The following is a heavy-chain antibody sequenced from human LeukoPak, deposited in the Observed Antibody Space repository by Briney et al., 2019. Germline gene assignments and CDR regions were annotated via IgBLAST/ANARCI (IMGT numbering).Heavy chain of an antibody. Sequence: GRSLRLSCAASGFTFSSFAMHWVRQAPGKGLEWVAVISYDGRNKYYADSVKGRFTISRDNSKNTLSLLLDSLRPEDTAVYYCAKDRVEGKQWLAQFDYWGQGTLVTVSS. CDR3: AKDRVEGKQWLAQFDY. J-gene: IGHJ4*02. CDR2: ISYDGRNK. V-gene: IGHV3-30*18. D-gene: IGHD6-19*01. CDR1: GFTFSSFA.